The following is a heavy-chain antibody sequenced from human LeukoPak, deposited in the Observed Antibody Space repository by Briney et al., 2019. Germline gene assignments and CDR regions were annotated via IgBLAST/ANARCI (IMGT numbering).Heavy chain of an antibody. J-gene: IGHJ4*02. V-gene: IGHV4-59*08. CDR2: IRYSGST. Sequence: PSETQSLTCTVSGGSISGYYWTWIRQPPGKGLEWIGYIRYSGSTKYNPSLKSRITISVDTSKNQVSLRLNSVTAADTAMYYCARLHPSQSGFSDYWGQGTLVTVSS. CDR3: ARLHPSQSGFSDY. CDR1: GGSISGYY. D-gene: IGHD3-3*01.